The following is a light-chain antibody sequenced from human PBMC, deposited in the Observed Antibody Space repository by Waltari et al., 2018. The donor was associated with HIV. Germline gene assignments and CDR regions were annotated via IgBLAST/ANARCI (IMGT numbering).Light chain of an antibody. CDR1: SSNIGANFD. J-gene: IGLJ1*01. V-gene: IGLV1-40*01. CDR2: ANF. CDR3: QSFDSSLNAYV. Sequence: QSVLTQAPSVSGAPGQRVTISCTGGSSNIGANFDVHCYQLLPGSSPKLPIFANFTRPSGVPDRFSGSKSGTSASLAITGLHPEYEAEYYCQSFDSSLNAYVFGTGTTVIVL.